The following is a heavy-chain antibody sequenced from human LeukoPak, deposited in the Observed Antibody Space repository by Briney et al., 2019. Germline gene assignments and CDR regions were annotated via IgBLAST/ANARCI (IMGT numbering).Heavy chain of an antibody. D-gene: IGHD2-8*01. V-gene: IGHV3-48*03. Sequence: LSLTCTVSGGSITSYFWSWVRQAPGKGLEWVSYISSSGSTIYYADSVKGRFTISRDNAKSSLYLQMNSLRAEDTAVYYCARGNVFSMAPIDYWGQGTLVTVSS. CDR2: ISSSGSTI. CDR1: GGSITSYF. J-gene: IGHJ4*02. CDR3: ARGNVFSMAPIDY.